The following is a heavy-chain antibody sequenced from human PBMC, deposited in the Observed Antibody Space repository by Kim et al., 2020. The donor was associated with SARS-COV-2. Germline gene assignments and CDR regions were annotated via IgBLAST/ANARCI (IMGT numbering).Heavy chain of an antibody. V-gene: IGHV3-21*01. CDR3: ARAYSSGWAYFDY. D-gene: IGHD6-19*01. Sequence: ADQGKGRFTISSDHAKNSLYLQMNSLRAEDTAVYYCARAYSSGWAYFDYWGQGTLVTVSS. J-gene: IGHJ4*02.